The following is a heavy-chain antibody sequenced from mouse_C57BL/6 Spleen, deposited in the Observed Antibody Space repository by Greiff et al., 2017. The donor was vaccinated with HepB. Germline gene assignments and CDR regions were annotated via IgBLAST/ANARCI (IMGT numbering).Heavy chain of an antibody. CDR1: GFSFNTYA. D-gene: IGHD2-2*01. CDR2: IRSKSNNYAT. Sequence: EVKLMESGGGLVQPKGSLKLSCAASGFSFNTYAMNWVRQVPGKGLEWVARIRSKSNNYATYYADSVKDRFTISRDDSESMLYLQMNNLKTEDTAMYYCVRGGYPLDYWGQGTTLTVSS. CDR3: VRGGYPLDY. V-gene: IGHV10-1*01. J-gene: IGHJ2*01.